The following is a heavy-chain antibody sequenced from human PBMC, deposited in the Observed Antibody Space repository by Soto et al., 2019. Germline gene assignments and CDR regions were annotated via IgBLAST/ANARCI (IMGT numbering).Heavy chain of an antibody. CDR3: ARSLYYYGSGERSWFDP. D-gene: IGHD3-10*01. CDR2: IIPMIHIV. J-gene: IGHJ5*02. Sequence: SVKVSCQTSGGTFSSNIINWVRQAPGQGLEWMGRIIPMIHIVNYAQKFQDRVTITADKSTRTAYMELSNLRSEDTAVYYCARSLYYYGSGERSWFDPWGQGTRVTVSS. CDR1: GGTFSSNI. V-gene: IGHV1-69*02.